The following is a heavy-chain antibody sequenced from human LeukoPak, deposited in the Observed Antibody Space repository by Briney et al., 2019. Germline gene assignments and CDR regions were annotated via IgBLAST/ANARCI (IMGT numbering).Heavy chain of an antibody. CDR3: ARGDGSGSYDY. CDR1: GDSFSSYA. Sequence: SVKVSCKASGDSFSSYAISWVRQAPGQGLEWMGGIIPIFGTANYAQKFQGRVTITTDESTSTAYMELSSLRSEDTAVYYCARGDGSGSYDYWGQGTLVTVSS. V-gene: IGHV1-69*05. D-gene: IGHD3-10*01. CDR2: IIPIFGTA. J-gene: IGHJ4*02.